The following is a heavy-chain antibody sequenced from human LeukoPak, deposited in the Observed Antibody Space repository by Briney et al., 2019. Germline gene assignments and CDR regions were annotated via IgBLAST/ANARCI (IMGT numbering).Heavy chain of an antibody. CDR2: IHTNTGNP. V-gene: IGHV7-4-1*02. J-gene: IGHJ3*02. D-gene: IGHD2/OR15-2a*01. CDR1: GYTFSNYA. CDR3: ARKNNFDAFDI. Sequence: ASVKVSCRASGYTFSNYAMNWVRQAPGQGLEWMGWIHTNTGNPTYGQGFTGRFVFSLDTSVSTAYLQISDIKAEDNAVYYCARKNNFDAFDIWGQGTMVTVSS.